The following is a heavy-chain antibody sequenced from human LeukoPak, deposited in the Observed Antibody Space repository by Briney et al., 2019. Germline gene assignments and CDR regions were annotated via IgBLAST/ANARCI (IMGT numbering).Heavy chain of an antibody. CDR3: ARDQGIAARPRFDY. J-gene: IGHJ4*02. CDR2: IIPIFGTA. CDR1: GGTFSSYA. V-gene: IGHV1-69*05. Sequence: ASVKVSCKASGGTFSSYAISWVRQAPGQGLEWMGGIIPIFGTANYAQKFQGRVTMTRDMSTSTVYMELSSLRSEDTAVYYCARDQGIAARPRFDYWGQGTLVTVSS. D-gene: IGHD6-6*01.